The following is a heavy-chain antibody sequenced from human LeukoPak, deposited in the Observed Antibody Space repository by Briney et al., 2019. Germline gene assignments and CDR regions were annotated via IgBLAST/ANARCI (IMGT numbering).Heavy chain of an antibody. D-gene: IGHD2-2*01. Sequence: SETLSRTCAVYGGSFSGYYWSWIRQPPGKGLEWIGEINHSGSTNYNPSPKTRVTISVDTSKNHFYLKLSSVTAAATAVYYCARVVQGFADFEIWGQGTMVTVSS. V-gene: IGHV4-34*01. CDR2: INHSGST. CDR1: GGSFSGYY. CDR3: ARVVQGFADFEI. J-gene: IGHJ3*02.